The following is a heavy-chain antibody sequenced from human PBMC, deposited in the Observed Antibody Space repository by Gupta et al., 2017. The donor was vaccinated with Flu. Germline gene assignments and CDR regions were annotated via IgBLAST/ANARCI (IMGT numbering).Heavy chain of an antibody. CDR3: EREVICTDGRCVDYFYY. CDR2: IGTAGDT. CDR1: GFTFSSYA. D-gene: IGHD2-15*01. Sequence: EVQLVESGGGLVQPGGSLRLSCAASGFTFSSYAIHWVRQATGKRLEWVSSIGTAGDTYYPDSVKGRFTISRENAKNSLYLQMNSLRAGDTAVYYCEREVICTDGRCVDYFYYWGQGTRVTGSS. V-gene: IGHV3-13*04. J-gene: IGHJ4*02.